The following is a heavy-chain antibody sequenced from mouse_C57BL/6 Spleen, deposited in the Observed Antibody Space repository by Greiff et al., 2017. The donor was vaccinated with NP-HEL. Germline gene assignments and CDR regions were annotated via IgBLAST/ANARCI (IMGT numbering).Heavy chain of an antibody. CDR2: ISGGGGNT. J-gene: IGHJ1*03. Sequence: VQLKESGGGLVKPGGSLKLSCAASGFTFSSYTMSWVRQTPEKRLEWVATISGGGGNTYYPDSVKGRFTISRDNAKNTLYLQMSSLRSEDTALYYCARHVGNYVYWYFDVWGTGTTVTVSS. D-gene: IGHD2-1*01. CDR1: GFTFSSYT. V-gene: IGHV5-9*01. CDR3: ARHVGNYVYWYFDV.